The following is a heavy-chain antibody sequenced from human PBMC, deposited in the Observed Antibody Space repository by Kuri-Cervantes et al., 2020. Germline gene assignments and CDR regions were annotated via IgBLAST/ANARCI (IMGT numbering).Heavy chain of an antibody. J-gene: IGHJ4*02. CDR2: IIPIFGTA. Sequence: GGSLRLSCKASGGTFSSYAISWVRQAPGQGLEWMGGIIPIFGTANYAQKFQGRVTITADESTSAAYMELSSLRSEDTAVYYCAKSAGDYAPLDYWGQGTLVTVSS. D-gene: IGHD4-17*01. CDR3: AKSAGDYAPLDY. V-gene: IGHV1-69*01. CDR1: GGTFSSYA.